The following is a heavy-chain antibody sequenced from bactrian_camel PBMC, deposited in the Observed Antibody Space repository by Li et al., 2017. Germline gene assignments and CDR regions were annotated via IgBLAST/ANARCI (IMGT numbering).Heavy chain of an antibody. CDR1: GYEYSTHC. Sequence: QVQLVESGGGSVEAGGSLRLSCTIVGYEYSTHCMGWFRQAPGKEREGIAHITDEGKIRYVDSVKGRFTISQDNAKNTLFLQMNSLKPEDTATYYCATDRWSSVCDGTRDWKTFDYWGQGTQVTVS. V-gene: IGHV3S53*01. D-gene: IGHD8*01. CDR3: ATDRWSSVCDGTRDWKTFDY. CDR2: ITDEGKI. J-gene: IGHJ4*01.